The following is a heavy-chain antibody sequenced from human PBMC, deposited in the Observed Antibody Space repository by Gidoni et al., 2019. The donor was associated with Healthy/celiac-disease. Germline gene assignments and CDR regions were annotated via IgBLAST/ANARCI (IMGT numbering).Heavy chain of an antibody. J-gene: IGHJ6*03. Sequence: QVQLVQSGAEVKKPGASVKVSCKASGYTFTSYYMHWVRQAPGQGLEWMGIINPSGGSTSYAQKFQGRVTVTRDTSTSTVYMELSSLRSEDTAVYYCARDGIVGATRAYYYYYYMDVWGKGTTVTVSS. CDR2: INPSGGST. CDR3: ARDGIVGATRAYYYYYYMDV. V-gene: IGHV1-46*01. CDR1: GYTFTSYY. D-gene: IGHD1-26*01.